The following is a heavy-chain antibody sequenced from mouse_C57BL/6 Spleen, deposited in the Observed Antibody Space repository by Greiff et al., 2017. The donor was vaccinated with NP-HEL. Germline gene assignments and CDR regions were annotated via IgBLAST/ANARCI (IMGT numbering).Heavy chain of an antibody. J-gene: IGHJ4*01. Sequence: QVQLQQSGAELVMPGASVKLSCKASGYTFTSYWMHWVKQRPGQGLEWIGEIDPSDSYTNYNQKFKGKSTLTVDKSSSTAYMQLSSLTSEDSAVYYCARGNLPVYAMDYWGQGTSVTVSS. CDR1: GYTFTSYW. CDR3: ARGNLPVYAMDY. V-gene: IGHV1-69*01. CDR2: IDPSDSYT.